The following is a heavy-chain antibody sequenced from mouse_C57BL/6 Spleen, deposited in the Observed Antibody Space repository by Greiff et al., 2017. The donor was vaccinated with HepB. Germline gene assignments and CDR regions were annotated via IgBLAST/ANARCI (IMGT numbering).Heavy chain of an antibody. J-gene: IGHJ4*01. Sequence: EVQLPQSGPELVQPGASVKISCKASGYTFTDYYLNWVKQSHGKSLEWIGDINPNNGGTSYNQKFKGKATLTVDKSSSTAYMELRSLTSEDSAVYYCARAGSSSDYAMDYWGQGTSGTVSA. CDR2: INPNNGGT. CDR1: GYTFTDYY. D-gene: IGHD1-1*01. CDR3: ARAGSSSDYAMDY. V-gene: IGHV1-26*01.